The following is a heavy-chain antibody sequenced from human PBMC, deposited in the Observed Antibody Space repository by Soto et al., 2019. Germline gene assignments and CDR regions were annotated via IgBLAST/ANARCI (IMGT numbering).Heavy chain of an antibody. CDR2: IYYSGST. Sequence: QLQLQESGPGLVKPSETLSLTCTVSGGSISSSSYYWGWIRQPPGKGLEWIGSIYYSGSTYYNPSLKSRVTISVDTSKSQFSLKLSSVTAADTAVYYCASTLNYYDSSGYYFWGQGTLVTVSS. D-gene: IGHD3-22*01. J-gene: IGHJ4*02. CDR3: ASTLNYYDSSGYYF. CDR1: GGSISSSSYY. V-gene: IGHV4-39*01.